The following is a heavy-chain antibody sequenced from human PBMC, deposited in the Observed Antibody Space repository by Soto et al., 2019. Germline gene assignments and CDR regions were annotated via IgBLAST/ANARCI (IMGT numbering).Heavy chain of an antibody. CDR3: AREVDFYYFDY. Sequence: SETLSLTCTVSGGSIRSGYWNWIRQPAGKGLEWIGRIYSSGSANYNPSLQGRVIMSVDTSKNQFSLKLSSVTAADTAVYYCAREVDFYYFDYWGQGAPVTVSS. V-gene: IGHV4-4*07. J-gene: IGHJ4*02. CDR2: IYSSGSA. CDR1: GGSIRSGY. D-gene: IGHD2-2*01.